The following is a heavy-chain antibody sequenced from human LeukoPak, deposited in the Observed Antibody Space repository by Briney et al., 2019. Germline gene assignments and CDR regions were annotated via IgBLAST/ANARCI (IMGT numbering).Heavy chain of an antibody. J-gene: IGHJ4*02. CDR2: IYYSGST. D-gene: IGHD7-27*01. CDR3: ARAPPGDGGVGYLVY. V-gene: IGHV4-59*01. CDR1: GGSISSYY. Sequence: SETLSLTCTVSGGSISSYYWSWIRQPPGKGLEWIGFIYYSGSTKYNPSLKSRVIISVDTSKNQFSLRLTSVTAADTAVYYCARAPPGDGGVGYLVYWGQGALVTVSS.